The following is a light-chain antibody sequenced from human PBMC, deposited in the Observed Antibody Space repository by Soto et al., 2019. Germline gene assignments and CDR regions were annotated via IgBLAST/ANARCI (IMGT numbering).Light chain of an antibody. V-gene: IGKV1-9*01. CDR2: AAS. CDR1: QGISSY. Sequence: DIQLTQSPSFLSASVGDRVTISYRASQGISSYLAWYQQKPRKAPDLLIYAASSLQTGVPSRFSGSGSGTEFTLTISSLQPEDYATYYCQQLYSYPRTFGQGTKLDI. J-gene: IGKJ2*01. CDR3: QQLYSYPRT.